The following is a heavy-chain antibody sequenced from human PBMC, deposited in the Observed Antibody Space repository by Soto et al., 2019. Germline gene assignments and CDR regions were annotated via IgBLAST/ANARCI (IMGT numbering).Heavy chain of an antibody. D-gene: IGHD3-10*02. CDR3: ARSGDNYNVLDY. CDR1: GFSISDHY. V-gene: IGHV3-11*03. Sequence: GGALRLSCAASGFSISDHYMSWIRQAPGKGLEWVSYSSNSGTFTKYADSVKGRFSISRDNAKNSLYLEINSLRGEDTAIYYCARSGDNYNVLDYWGQGTPVTVSS. CDR2: SSNSGTFT. J-gene: IGHJ4*02.